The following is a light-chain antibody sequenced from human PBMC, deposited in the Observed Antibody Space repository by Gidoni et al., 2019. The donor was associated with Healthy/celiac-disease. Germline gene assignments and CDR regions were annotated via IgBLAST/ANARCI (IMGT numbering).Light chain of an antibody. CDR3: QQYGSSPYT. J-gene: IGKJ2*01. CDR1: KSVISSY. CDR2: GAS. Sequence: DIVLTKSPGTLSLSPGERATLCCRDSKSVISSYLAWYQQKPGQAPRLLIYGASSRATGIPDRFSGSGSGTDFTLTISRLDPEDFAVYYCQQYGSSPYTFGQXTKLEIK. V-gene: IGKV3-20*01.